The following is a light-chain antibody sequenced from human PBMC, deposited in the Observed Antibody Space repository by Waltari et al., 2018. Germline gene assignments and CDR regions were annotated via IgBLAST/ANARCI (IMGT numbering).Light chain of an antibody. CDR3: QQYGTSILYS. CDR2: SVF. V-gene: IGKV3-20*01. CDR1: QSAVSKY. Sequence: EMVLTQSPGTLSLSPGETATLSCRASQSAVSKYLAWYQHRPCQALRLLIYSVFNRATGVPDRFNGSGSGTDFSLTITGLEPEDSAVYYCQQYGTSILYSFGQGTKLEIK. J-gene: IGKJ2*03.